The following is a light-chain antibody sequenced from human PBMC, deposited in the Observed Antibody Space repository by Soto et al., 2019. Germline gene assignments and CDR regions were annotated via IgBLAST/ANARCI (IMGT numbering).Light chain of an antibody. CDR3: KQRSNWPIT. J-gene: IGKJ5*01. CDR2: DAS. Sequence: EIVLTQSPATLSLSPWERATLSCSASQSVSSYLAWYQQKPGQAPRLLIYDASNRATGIPARFSGSGSGTDFTLTTSSLEPEEFAVYYCKQRSNWPITVGQGTRLEIK. CDR1: QSVSSY. V-gene: IGKV3-11*01.